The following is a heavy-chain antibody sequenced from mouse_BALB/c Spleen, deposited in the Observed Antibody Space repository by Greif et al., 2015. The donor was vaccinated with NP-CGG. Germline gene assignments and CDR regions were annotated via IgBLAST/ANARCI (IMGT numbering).Heavy chain of an antibody. CDR2: IRNKSNGYTT. J-gene: IGHJ3*01. D-gene: IGHD2-4*01. V-gene: IGHV7-3*02. Sequence: EVKLMESGGGLVQPGGSLRLSCATSGFTFTDYYMSWVRQPPGKALEWLGFIRNKSNGYTTEYSASVKGRFTISRDNSQSILYLQMNTLRAEDSATYYCARDMDYPFAYWGQGTLVTVSA. CDR3: ARDMDYPFAY. CDR1: GFTFTDYY.